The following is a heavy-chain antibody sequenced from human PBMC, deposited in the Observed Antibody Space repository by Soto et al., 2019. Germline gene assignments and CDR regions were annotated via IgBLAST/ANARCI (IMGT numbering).Heavy chain of an antibody. CDR3: ASSYGSGYRAFVY. Sequence: QVQLVQSGAEVKRPGSSVKVSCKASGDTFNFYSINWVRQAPGLGLEWMGRVNPIVSMSNYAQKFQGRVTMTADKSTSTDYMELSSLRSEDTALYYCASSYGSGYRAFVYWGQGALVTVSS. V-gene: IGHV1-69*02. CDR1: GDTFNFYS. J-gene: IGHJ4*02. CDR2: VNPIVSMS. D-gene: IGHD3-10*01.